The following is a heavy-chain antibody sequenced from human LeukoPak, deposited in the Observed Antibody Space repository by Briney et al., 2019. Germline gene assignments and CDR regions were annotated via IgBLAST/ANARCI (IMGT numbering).Heavy chain of an antibody. Sequence: ASVKVSCKASGGTFSSYAISWVRQAPGQGLEWMGGIIPIFGTANYAQKFQGRVTITTDESTSTAYMELSSLRSEDTAVYYCARGLSLAAAGNHFDYWGQGTLVTVSP. CDR1: GGTFSSYA. V-gene: IGHV1-69*05. CDR2: IIPIFGTA. CDR3: ARGLSLAAAGNHFDY. D-gene: IGHD6-13*01. J-gene: IGHJ4*02.